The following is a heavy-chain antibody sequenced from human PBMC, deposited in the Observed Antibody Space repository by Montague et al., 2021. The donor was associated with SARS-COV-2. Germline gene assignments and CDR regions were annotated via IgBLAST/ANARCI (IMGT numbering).Heavy chain of an antibody. CDR3: AKAVRYCSSTSCYDYYYYYGRDV. J-gene: IGHJ6*02. CDR1: GFTFSSYA. Sequence: SLRLSCAASGFTFSSYAMSWVRQAPVKGLEWVSAISGSFGSTYYXDSXHVRFTISRDNSENTLYLQMNSLRAEDTAVSYCAKAVRYCSSTSCYDYYYYYGRDVGGQGTTVTVSS. V-gene: IGHV3-23*01. D-gene: IGHD2-2*01. CDR2: ISGSFGST.